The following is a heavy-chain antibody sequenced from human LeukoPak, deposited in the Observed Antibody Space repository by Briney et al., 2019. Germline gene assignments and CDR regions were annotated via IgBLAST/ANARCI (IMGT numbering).Heavy chain of an antibody. CDR1: GFTFSSYD. D-gene: IGHD3-10*01. CDR2: IYSGGST. J-gene: IGHJ4*02. CDR3: ARAKPKNMVRGLIMRRESRYYFDY. Sequence: GSLRLSCAASGFTFSSYDMSWVRQAPGKGLEWVSVIYSGGSTYYADSVKGRFTISRDNSKSTLYIQMNSLRAEDTAVYYCARAKPKNMVRGLIMRRESRYYFDYWGQGTLVTVSS. V-gene: IGHV3-53*01.